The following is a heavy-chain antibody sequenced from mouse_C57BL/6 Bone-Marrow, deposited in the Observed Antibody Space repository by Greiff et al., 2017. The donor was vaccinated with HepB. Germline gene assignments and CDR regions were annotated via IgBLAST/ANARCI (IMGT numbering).Heavy chain of an antibody. CDR3: ARSHYDGYYGVFYAMDY. Sequence: VQLQQPGAELVRPGTSVKLSCKASGYTFTSYWMHWVKQRPGQGLEWIGVIDPSDSYTNYNQKFKGKATLTVDTSSSTAYMQLSSLTSEDSAVYYCARSHYDGYYGVFYAMDYWGQGTSVTVSS. J-gene: IGHJ4*01. CDR2: IDPSDSYT. CDR1: GYTFTSYW. V-gene: IGHV1-59*01. D-gene: IGHD2-3*01.